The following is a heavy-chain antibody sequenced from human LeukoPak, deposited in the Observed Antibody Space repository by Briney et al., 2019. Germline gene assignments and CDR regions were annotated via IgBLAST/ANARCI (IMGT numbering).Heavy chain of an antibody. J-gene: IGHJ4*02. CDR2: IYYSGST. D-gene: IGHD2-21*02. Sequence: SQTLSLTCTVSGGSISSGGYYWSWIRQHPGKGLEWIGYIYYSGSTYYNPSLKSRVTISVDTSKNQFSLKLSSMTAADTAVYYCARTVVTATQYYFDYWGQGTLVTVSS. CDR3: ARTVVTATQYYFDY. V-gene: IGHV4-31*03. CDR1: GGSISSGGYY.